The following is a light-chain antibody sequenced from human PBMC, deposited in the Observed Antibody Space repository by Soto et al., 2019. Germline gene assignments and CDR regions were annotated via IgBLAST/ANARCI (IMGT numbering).Light chain of an antibody. Sequence: DIQMTLSLSTLSASVGDGVTITCWASQSISSWLAWYQQKPGKAPKLLIYDASSLESGVPSRFSGSGSGTEFTLTISSLQPNDFTPYYCQQYNNYSLTFGQGTKVDI. CDR3: QQYNNYSLT. CDR2: DAS. J-gene: IGKJ1*01. CDR1: QSISSW. V-gene: IGKV1-5*01.